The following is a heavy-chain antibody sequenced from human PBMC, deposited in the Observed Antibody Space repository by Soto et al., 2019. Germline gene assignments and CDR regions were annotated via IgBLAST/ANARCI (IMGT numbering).Heavy chain of an antibody. V-gene: IGHV4-31*03. CDR2: IYYSGST. D-gene: IGHD2-2*02. J-gene: IGHJ5*02. Sequence: SETLSLTCTVSGGSISSGGYYWSWIRQHPGKGLEWIGYIYYSGSTYYNPSLKSRVTISVDTSKNQSSLKLSSVTAADTAVYYCARDHGYCSSTSCYKPLNWFDPWGQGTLVTVSS. CDR3: ARDHGYCSSTSCYKPLNWFDP. CDR1: GGSISSGGYY.